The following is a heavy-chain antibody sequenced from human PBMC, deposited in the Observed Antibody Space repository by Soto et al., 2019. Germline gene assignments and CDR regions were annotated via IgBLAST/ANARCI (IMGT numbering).Heavy chain of an antibody. CDR3: ARLPRYDSSGYYSFDY. J-gene: IGHJ4*02. CDR1: GFTFSSYA. Sequence: GGSLRLSCAASGFTFSSYAMSWVRQAPGKGLEWVSAISGSGGSTYYADSVKGRFIISRDNSKNTLYLQMNSLRAEDTAVYYCARLPRYDSSGYYSFDYWGQGTLVTVSS. V-gene: IGHV3-23*01. D-gene: IGHD3-22*01. CDR2: ISGSGGST.